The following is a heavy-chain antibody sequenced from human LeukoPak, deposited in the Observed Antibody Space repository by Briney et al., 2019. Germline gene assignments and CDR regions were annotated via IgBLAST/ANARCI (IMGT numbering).Heavy chain of an antibody. CDR3: ARPDRGGYGENAFDI. D-gene: IGHD5-12*01. Sequence: SETLSLTCTVSGGSISSGSYYWSWIRQPAGKGLEWIGRIYTSGSTNYNPSLKSRVTVSVDTSKNQFSLKLSSVTAADTAVYYCARPDRGGYGENAFDIWGQGTMVTVSS. CDR1: GGSISSGSYY. J-gene: IGHJ3*02. CDR2: IYTSGST. V-gene: IGHV4-61*02.